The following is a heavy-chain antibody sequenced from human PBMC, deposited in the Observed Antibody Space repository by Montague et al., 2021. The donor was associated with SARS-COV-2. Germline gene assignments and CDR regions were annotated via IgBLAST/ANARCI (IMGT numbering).Heavy chain of an antibody. Sequence: SETLSLTCEVSGGSIRSYYWSWIRQSPGKGLEWIGYVHYTGSTKYNPSLKTRVTLSLDRPTNRFSLRLNSVTAADTAMYYCARAQNTCFIANCVNYFDSWGLGAQVTVSS. CDR3: ARAQNTCFIANCVNYFDS. CDR1: GGSIRSYY. J-gene: IGHJ4*02. D-gene: IGHD1-1*01. V-gene: IGHV4-59*01. CDR2: VHYTGST.